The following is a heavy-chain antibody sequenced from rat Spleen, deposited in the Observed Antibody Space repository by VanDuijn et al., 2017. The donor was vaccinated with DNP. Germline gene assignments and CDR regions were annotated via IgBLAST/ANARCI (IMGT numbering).Heavy chain of an antibody. CDR2: ISRGGST. CDR1: GFSLTSYG. Sequence: QVQLKESGPGLVQPSQTLSLTCTVSGFSLTSYGVSWVRQPPGKGLEWIAAISRGGSTYYNSALKSRLSISRDTSKSQVFLKMNSLQTEDTAIYFCTRGDGIGTTLFDYWGQGVMVTVSS. CDR3: TRGDGIGTTLFDY. J-gene: IGHJ2*01. D-gene: IGHD1-5*01. V-gene: IGHV2S12*01.